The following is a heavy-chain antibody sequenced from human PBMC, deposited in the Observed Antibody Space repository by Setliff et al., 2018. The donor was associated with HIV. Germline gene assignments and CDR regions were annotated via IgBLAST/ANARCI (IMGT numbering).Heavy chain of an antibody. V-gene: IGHV1-2*06. J-gene: IGHJ6*03. CDR3: ARGSTAVNYYYNHMDV. CDR1: GYTFTGYY. D-gene: IGHD2-2*01. CDR2: INPYSGDT. Sequence: ASVKVSCKASGYTFTGYYMHWVRQAPGQGLEWMGRINPYSGDTNYAQKFQGRVAMTRDTSITTAYMELSRLTSDDTAVYYCARGSTAVNYYYNHMDVWGKGTTVTVSS.